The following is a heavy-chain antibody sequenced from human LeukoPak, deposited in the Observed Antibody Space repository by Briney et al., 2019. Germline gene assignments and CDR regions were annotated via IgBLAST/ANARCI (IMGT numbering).Heavy chain of an antibody. V-gene: IGHV4-39*01. D-gene: IGHD3-3*01. Sequence: SETLSLTCTVSGGSISSSSYYWGWIRQPPGKGLEWIGSIYYSGSTYYNPSLKSRVTISVDTSKNQFSLKLSSVTAADTAVYYCARARRDSGYYNVDYWGQGALVTVSS. CDR2: IYYSGST. J-gene: IGHJ4*02. CDR3: ARARRDSGYYNVDY. CDR1: GGSISSSSYY.